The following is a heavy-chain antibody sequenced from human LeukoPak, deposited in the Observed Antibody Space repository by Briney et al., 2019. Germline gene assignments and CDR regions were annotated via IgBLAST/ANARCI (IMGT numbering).Heavy chain of an antibody. CDR3: AREAIVVVVAAPYYYYGMDV. Sequence: ASVKVSCKASGYTFTSYGISWVRQAPGQGLEWMGWISAYNGNANYAQKLQGRVTMTTDTSTSTAYMELRSLRSDDTAVYYCAREAIVVVVAAPYYYYGMDVWGQGTTVTVSS. D-gene: IGHD2-15*01. CDR2: ISAYNGNA. J-gene: IGHJ6*02. V-gene: IGHV1-18*01. CDR1: GYTFTSYG.